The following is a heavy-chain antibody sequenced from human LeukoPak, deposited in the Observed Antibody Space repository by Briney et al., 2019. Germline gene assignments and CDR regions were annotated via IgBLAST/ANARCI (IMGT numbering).Heavy chain of an antibody. D-gene: IGHD6-19*01. CDR2: ISAYNGDT. CDR1: GYTFTGHY. J-gene: IGHJ3*02. CDR3: ARGLQENLAWLQAFSAFDI. V-gene: IGHV1-18*04. Sequence: ASVKVSCKASGYTFTGHYMHWVRQAPGQGLEWMGWISAYNGDTNYAQKLQGRVTMTTDTSTSTAYMELRSLRSDDTAVYYCARGLQENLAWLQAFSAFDIWGQGTMVTVSS.